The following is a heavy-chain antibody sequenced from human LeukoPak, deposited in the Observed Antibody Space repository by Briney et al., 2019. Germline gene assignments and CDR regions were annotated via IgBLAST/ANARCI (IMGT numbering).Heavy chain of an antibody. CDR1: GFTFSSYW. CDR2: INSDGSST. V-gene: IGHV3-74*01. Sequence: GGSLRLSCAASGFTFSSYWMHWVRQAPGKGLVWVSRINSDGSSTSYADSVKGRFTISRDNAKNTLYLQMNSLRAEDTAVYYCARVDSSGYYSSPRNSVFDYWGQGTRVTVSS. J-gene: IGHJ4*02. CDR3: ARVDSSGYYSSPRNSVFDY. D-gene: IGHD3-22*01.